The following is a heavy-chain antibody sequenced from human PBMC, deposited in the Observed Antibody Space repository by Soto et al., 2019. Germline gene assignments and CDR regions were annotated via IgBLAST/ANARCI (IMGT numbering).Heavy chain of an antibody. Sequence: GGSLRLSCAASGFTFSSYSMNWVRQAPGKGLEWVSSISSSSSYIYYADSVKGRFTISRDNAKNSLYLQMNSLRAEDTAVYYCAREREFGGSGSYYSATNYYYYYYMDVWGKGTTVTVSS. CDR2: ISSSSSYI. V-gene: IGHV3-21*01. J-gene: IGHJ6*03. D-gene: IGHD3-10*01. CDR3: AREREFGGSGSYYSATNYYYYYYMDV. CDR1: GFTFSSYS.